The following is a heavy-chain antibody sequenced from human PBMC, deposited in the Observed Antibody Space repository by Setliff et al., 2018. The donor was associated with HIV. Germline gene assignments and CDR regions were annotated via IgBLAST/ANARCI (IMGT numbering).Heavy chain of an antibody. CDR2: VYYRGRT. Sequence: SETLSLTCTVSGGSMSSSGPGYYWGWVRQTPGGGLEWIVSVYYRGRTYYNPSLMSRVTISVDTSKNQFSLKLTSVTAADTAVYYCARDQPQDYDSLTGYYTGRYFDYWGRGTLVTVSS. V-gene: IGHV4-39*07. D-gene: IGHD3-9*01. CDR1: GGSMSSSGPGYY. J-gene: IGHJ4*02. CDR3: ARDQPQDYDSLTGYYTGRYFDY.